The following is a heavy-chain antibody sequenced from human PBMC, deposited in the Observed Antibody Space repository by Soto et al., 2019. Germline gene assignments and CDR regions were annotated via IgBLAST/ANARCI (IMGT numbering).Heavy chain of an antibody. V-gene: IGHV1-69*13. CDR3: ARDRAGSSLNYYYYGMDV. J-gene: IGHJ6*02. Sequence: SSVKVSCKASGGTFSSYAISWVRQAPGQGLEWMGGIIPIFGTANYAQKFQGRVTITADESTSTAYMELSSLRSEDTAVYYCARDRAGSSLNYYYYGMDVWGQGTTVTVYS. D-gene: IGHD6-6*01. CDR1: GGTFSSYA. CDR2: IIPIFGTA.